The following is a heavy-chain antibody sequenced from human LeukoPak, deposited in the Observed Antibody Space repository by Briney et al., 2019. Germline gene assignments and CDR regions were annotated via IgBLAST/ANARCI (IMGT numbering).Heavy chain of an antibody. CDR2: INNDGDDT. CDR1: GFSFGTYA. CDR3: ADYRKPQGLDY. Sequence: GGSLRLSCRVSGFSFGTYAAAWVRQAPGKGLDWVSAINNDGDDTYYADSVKGRFTISRDNSKNTLYLQMDSLRVEDTAIYYCADYRKPQGLDYWGQGTLVIVSS. V-gene: IGHV3-23*01. D-gene: IGHD1-14*01. J-gene: IGHJ4*02.